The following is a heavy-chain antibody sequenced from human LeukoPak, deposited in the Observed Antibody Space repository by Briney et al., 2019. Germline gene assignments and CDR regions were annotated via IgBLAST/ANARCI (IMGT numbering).Heavy chain of an antibody. CDR3: ARALGQQPADH. Sequence: PSETLSLTCTVSGGSISSYYWSWIRQPPGKGLEWIGYIYYSGSTNYNPSLKSRVTISVDTSKNQFSLKLSSVTAADTAVYYCARALGQQPADHWGQGTLVTVSS. J-gene: IGHJ4*02. CDR2: IYYSGST. D-gene: IGHD6-13*01. CDR1: GGSISSYY. V-gene: IGHV4-59*01.